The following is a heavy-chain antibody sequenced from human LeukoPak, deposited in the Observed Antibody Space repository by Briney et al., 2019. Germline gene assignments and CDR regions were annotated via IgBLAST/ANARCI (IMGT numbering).Heavy chain of an antibody. D-gene: IGHD6-13*01. Sequence: GGSLRLSCAASGFTFDDYAMHWVRQAPGKGLEWVSGISWNSGSIGYADSEKGRFTISRDNAKNSLYLQMNSLRAEDMALYYCAKGYSGTAAAGTDYWGQGTLVTVSS. V-gene: IGHV3-9*03. CDR1: GFTFDDYA. CDR3: AKGYSGTAAAGTDY. J-gene: IGHJ4*02. CDR2: ISWNSGSI.